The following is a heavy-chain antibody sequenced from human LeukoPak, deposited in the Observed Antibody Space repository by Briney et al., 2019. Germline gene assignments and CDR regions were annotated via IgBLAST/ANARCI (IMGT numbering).Heavy chain of an antibody. V-gene: IGHV3-7*01. CDR2: MNPDGSEK. CDR3: ARLNRGAPVSL. D-gene: IGHD1-14*01. Sequence: GGSLRLPCAVAGLSFGSQWMTWFRQAPGEGLEWVATMNPDGSEKYYVDSVRGRFTISRDNAEKSLYLQMNSLRVEDAAVYYCARLNRGAPVSLWGQGTLVTVSS. CDR1: GLSFGSQW. J-gene: IGHJ4*02.